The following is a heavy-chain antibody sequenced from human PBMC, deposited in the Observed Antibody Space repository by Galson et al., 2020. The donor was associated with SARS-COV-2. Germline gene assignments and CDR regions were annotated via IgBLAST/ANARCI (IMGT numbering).Heavy chain of an antibody. CDR3: AREMGWYIDL. J-gene: IGHJ2*01. Sequence: GGSLRLSFEPSGFTTPYWMSWARKAPGKGLEWVANIRQDGSEKNYIDSVKGRFTISRDNAKNSLYLQMNSLRVEDTAVYYCAREMGWYIDLWGRGTLVTVSS. CDR2: IRQDGSEK. CDR1: GFTTPYW. V-gene: IGHV3-7*03.